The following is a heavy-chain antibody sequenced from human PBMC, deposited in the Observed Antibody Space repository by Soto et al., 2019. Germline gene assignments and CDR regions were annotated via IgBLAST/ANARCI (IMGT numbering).Heavy chain of an antibody. J-gene: IGHJ6*02. CDR1: GGTFDNFI. D-gene: IGHD1-26*01. V-gene: IGHV1-69*01. CDR2: IVPMLGTP. CDR3: ARNGTYSSSLSQYSGMDV. Sequence: QVQLVQSGAEVKEPGSSVRVSCKASGGTFDNFIMNWVRQTPGRGLEWMGGIVPMLGTPTYAEKFKGRVTFSATGSTSTMYMEVTSLRSEDTAIYYCARNGTYSSSLSQYSGMDVWGQGTTVTVSS.